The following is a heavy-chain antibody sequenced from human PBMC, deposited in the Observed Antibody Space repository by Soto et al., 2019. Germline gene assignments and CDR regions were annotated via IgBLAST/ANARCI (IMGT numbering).Heavy chain of an antibody. D-gene: IGHD4-17*01. Sequence: QVQLVQSGAEVKKPGASVKVSCKASGYTFTSYYMHWVRQAPGQGLEWMGIINPSGGSTSYAQKFQGSVTITRVTSTSTVYMELSCLRSEDTAVYYCARATVYHYGLDVWGQGTTVTVSS. CDR2: INPSGGST. CDR1: GYTFTSYY. J-gene: IGHJ6*02. V-gene: IGHV1-46*01. CDR3: ARATVYHYGLDV.